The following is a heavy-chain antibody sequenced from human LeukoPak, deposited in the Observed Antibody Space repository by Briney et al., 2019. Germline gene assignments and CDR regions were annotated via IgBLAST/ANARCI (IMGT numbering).Heavy chain of an antibody. D-gene: IGHD5-12*01. Sequence: GGSLRLSCAASGFTFSRYGMHWVRQAPGKGLEWVALISYDGSNKDYGDSVKGRFTISRDNSKNTLYLQMNSLRPDDTAVYHCAKQVATMGSDFDYWGQGALVTVSS. CDR1: GFTFSRYG. J-gene: IGHJ4*02. V-gene: IGHV3-30*18. CDR3: AKQVATMGSDFDY. CDR2: ISYDGSNK.